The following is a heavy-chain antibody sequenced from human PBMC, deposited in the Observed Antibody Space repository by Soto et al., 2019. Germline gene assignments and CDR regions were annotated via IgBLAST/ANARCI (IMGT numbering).Heavy chain of an antibody. CDR3: ARQLYCSSTSCPARANWFDP. CDR2: IDPSDSYT. J-gene: IGHJ5*02. V-gene: IGHV5-10-1*01. CDR1: GYSFTSYW. Sequence: PGASLKISCKGSGYSFTSYWISWVRQMPGKGLEWMGRIDPSDSYTNYSPSFQGHVTISADKSISTAYLQWSRLKASDTAMYYCARQLYCSSTSCPARANWFDPWGQGTLVTVSS. D-gene: IGHD2-2*01.